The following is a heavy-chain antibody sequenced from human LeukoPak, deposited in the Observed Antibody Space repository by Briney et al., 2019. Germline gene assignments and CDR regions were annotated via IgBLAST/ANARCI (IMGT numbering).Heavy chain of an antibody. Sequence: SETLSFTCTVSGYSISSGYYWGWIRQPRGKGLEWIGSIYHSGSTYYNPSLKSRVTISVDTSKNQSSLKLSSVTAADTAVYYCARSTPFGWFGDHNWLDPWGQGTLVTVSS. D-gene: IGHD3-10*01. CDR1: GYSISSGYY. V-gene: IGHV4-38-2*02. CDR2: IYHSGST. CDR3: ARSTPFGWFGDHNWLDP. J-gene: IGHJ5*02.